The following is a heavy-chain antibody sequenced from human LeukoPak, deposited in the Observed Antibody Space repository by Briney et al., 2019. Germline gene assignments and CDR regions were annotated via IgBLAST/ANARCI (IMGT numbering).Heavy chain of an antibody. Sequence: ASVKVSCKASGYTFTGYYMHWVRQAPGQGLEWMGWISAYNGNTNYAQKLQGRVTMTTDTSTSTAYMELRSLRSDDTAVYYCARGDIGRYYYYYYMDVWGRGTTVTVSS. V-gene: IGHV1-18*04. CDR1: GYTFTGYY. CDR2: ISAYNGNT. CDR3: ARGDIGRYYYYYYMDV. J-gene: IGHJ6*03.